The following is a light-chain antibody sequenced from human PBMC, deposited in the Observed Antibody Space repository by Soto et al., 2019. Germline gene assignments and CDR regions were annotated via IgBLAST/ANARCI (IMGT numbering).Light chain of an antibody. CDR1: SSNIGKNG. CDR2: FDA. V-gene: IGLV1-36*01. Sequence: QSALTQPPSVSEAPRQRVTISCSGNSSNIGKNGVNWYQQLPGKAPKLLIYFDALLPSGISDRFSGSRSGTAASLAISGPQSENEANYSCSVWDDSLNAHVLGTGTKVTVL. CDR3: SVWDDSLNAHV. J-gene: IGLJ1*01.